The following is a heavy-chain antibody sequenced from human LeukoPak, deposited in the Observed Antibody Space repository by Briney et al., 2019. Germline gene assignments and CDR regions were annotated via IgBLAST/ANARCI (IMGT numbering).Heavy chain of an antibody. CDR3: ATDSCSSTSCYVSLAYYGMDV. CDR1: GYTFTTYY. V-gene: IGHV1-46*01. D-gene: IGHD2-2*01. CDR2: INPSGGST. J-gene: IGHJ6*02. Sequence: ASVKVSCKASGYTFTTYYMHWVRQAPGQGPEWMGIINPSGGSTSYAQKFQGRVTMTEDTSTDTAYMELSSLRSEDTAVYYCATDSCSSTSCYVSLAYYGMDVWGQGTTVTVSS.